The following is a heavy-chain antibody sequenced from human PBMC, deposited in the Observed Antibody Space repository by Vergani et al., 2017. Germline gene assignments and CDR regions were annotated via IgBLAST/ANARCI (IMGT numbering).Heavy chain of an antibody. V-gene: IGHV3-21*01. CDR3: ARASAAAGHVFMDV. D-gene: IGHD6-13*01. CDR2: ISSSSTYI. J-gene: IGHJ6*03. Sequence: EVHLVESGGGLVQPGGSLRLSCAASGFTFSSYSMNWVRQAPGKGLEWVSSISSSSTYIYYADSVKGRFTISRDNAKNSLYLQMNSLRAEDTAVYYCARASAAAGHVFMDVWGKGTTVTVSS. CDR1: GFTFSSYS.